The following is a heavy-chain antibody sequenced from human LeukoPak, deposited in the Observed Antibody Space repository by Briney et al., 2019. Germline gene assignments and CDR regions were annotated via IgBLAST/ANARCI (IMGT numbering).Heavy chain of an antibody. CDR3: ASQRRVRGVISVGFDY. D-gene: IGHD3-10*01. V-gene: IGHV4-39*07. CDR2: IYTSGST. CDR1: GGSISSSSYY. Sequence: SSETLSLTCTVSGGSISSSSYYWGWIRQPPGKGLEWIGRIYTSGSTNYNPSLKSRVTISVDTSKNQFSLKLSSVTAADTAVYYCASQRRVRGVISVGFDYWGQGTLVTVSS. J-gene: IGHJ4*02.